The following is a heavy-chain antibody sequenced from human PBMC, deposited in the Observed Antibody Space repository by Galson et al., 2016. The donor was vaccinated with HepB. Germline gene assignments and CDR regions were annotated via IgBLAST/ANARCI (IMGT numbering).Heavy chain of an antibody. Sequence: TLSLTCTVSGASISRGGDFWNWIRQHPGKGLEWIGYIYYNGITSYKPSLKSRVSISLDTSKNQFSLNLSSVTAADTAVDYCAREMWGNERFNYGMDVWGQGTTVTVSS. D-gene: IGHD1-1*01. J-gene: IGHJ6*02. CDR1: GASISRGGDF. CDR3: AREMWGNERFNYGMDV. V-gene: IGHV4-31*03. CDR2: IYYNGIT.